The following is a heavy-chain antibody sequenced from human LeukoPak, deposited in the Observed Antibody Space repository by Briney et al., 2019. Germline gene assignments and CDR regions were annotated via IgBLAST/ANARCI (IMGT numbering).Heavy chain of an antibody. D-gene: IGHD2/OR15-2a*01. CDR2: VNSDESSK. V-gene: IGHV3-74*01. CDR1: GFTFSNYW. CDR3: ARDQIVADYYYMDV. Sequence: GGSLRLSCAASGFTFSNYWMHWVRQGSGKGLVWVSRVNSDESSKTYADSVKGRFTISRDNAKNSLYLQMNSLRAEDTAVYYCARDQIVADYYYMDVWGKGTTVTVSS. J-gene: IGHJ6*03.